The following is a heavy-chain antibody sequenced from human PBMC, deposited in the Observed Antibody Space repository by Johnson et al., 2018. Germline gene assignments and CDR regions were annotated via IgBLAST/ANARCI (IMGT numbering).Heavy chain of an antibody. CDR1: GGSISSYY. CDR2: IYYSGST. Sequence: QVQLQESGPGLVKPSESLSLTCTVSGGSISSYYWSWIRQPPGKGLEWIGLIYYSGSTNYNPSLKSRVTISVDTSKNQFSLKLSSVTAADTAVYYCAILNPAGYGVDVGGQGTTVTVSS. CDR3: AILNPAGYGVDV. J-gene: IGHJ6*02. V-gene: IGHV4-59*03.